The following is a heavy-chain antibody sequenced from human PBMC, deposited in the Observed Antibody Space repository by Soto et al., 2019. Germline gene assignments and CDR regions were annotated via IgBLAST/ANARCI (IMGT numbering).Heavy chain of an antibody. CDR2: INGGTGQT. CDR1: GYTFSTHA. D-gene: IGHD1-1*01. CDR3: ARGKGMEENYYYYGLDI. J-gene: IGHJ6*02. Sequence: ASVKVSCKASGYTFSTHAIHLGRQAPGQSLEWMGWINGGTGQTKHSHRFQDRISITRDTSASTAYMELSSLRSEDTAVYYCARGKGMEENYYYYGLDIWGQGTTVTVSS. V-gene: IGHV1-3*01.